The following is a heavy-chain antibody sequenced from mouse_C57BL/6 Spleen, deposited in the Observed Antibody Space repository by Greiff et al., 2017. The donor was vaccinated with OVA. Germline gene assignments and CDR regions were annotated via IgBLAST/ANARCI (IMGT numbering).Heavy chain of an antibody. J-gene: IGHJ1*03. D-gene: IGHD1-1*01. CDR1: GFTFSSYS. CDR3: TRDALYGSSFWYFDV. CDR2: ICRGGDYI. Sequence: EVKLVESGAGLVKPGGSLKLSCAASGFTFSSYSMSWVRQTPEKRLEWVAYICRGGDYIYYADTVKGRFTFSRDNACNTLYLHMSSLKSEDTAMYYCTRDALYGSSFWYFDVWGKGTTVTVSS. V-gene: IGHV5-9-1*02.